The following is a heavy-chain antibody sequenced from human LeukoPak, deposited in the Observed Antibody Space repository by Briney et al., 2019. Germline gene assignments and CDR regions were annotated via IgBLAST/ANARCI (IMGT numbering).Heavy chain of an antibody. CDR1: GFTFSSYE. CDR3: ATIGRYGSGDY. Sequence: GGSLRHSCAASGFTFSSYEMNCVGQPPGKGLEWVSYITSSGSTIYYADSVKGRFTISRDNAKDSLYLQMNSLRAEDTVAYYCATIGRYGSGDYWGRGTLVTVSS. J-gene: IGHJ4*02. V-gene: IGHV3-48*03. D-gene: IGHD3-10*01. CDR2: ITSSGSTI.